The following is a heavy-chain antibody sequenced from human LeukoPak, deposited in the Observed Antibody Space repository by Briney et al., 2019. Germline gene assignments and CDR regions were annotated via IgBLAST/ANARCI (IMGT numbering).Heavy chain of an antibody. V-gene: IGHV4-39*02. D-gene: IGHD4-17*01. Sequence: KPSETLSLTCTVSGGSISSSSYYWGWIRQPPGKGLEWIGSIYYSGSTYYNPSLKSRVTISVDTSKNQFSLKLSSVTAADTAVYYCARENGDYSDSVVLDYWGQGTLVTVSS. CDR2: IYYSGST. CDR3: ARENGDYSDSVVLDY. CDR1: GGSISSSSYY. J-gene: IGHJ4*02.